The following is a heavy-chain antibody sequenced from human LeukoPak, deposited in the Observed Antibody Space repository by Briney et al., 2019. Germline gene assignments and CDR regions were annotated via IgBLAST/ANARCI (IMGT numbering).Heavy chain of an antibody. CDR1: GFTFSSYA. D-gene: IGHD3-10*01. CDR3: AKYYAARSRSFDF. CDR2: ISGTGVGT. J-gene: IGHJ4*02. V-gene: IGHV3-23*01. Sequence: PGGSLRLSCAASGFTFSSYAMSWVRQAPGKGPEWVSAISGTGVGTYYADSVTGRFTISRDNSKNTLYLQMNSLRADDTAVYYCAKYYAARSRSFDFWGQGTLVTVSS.